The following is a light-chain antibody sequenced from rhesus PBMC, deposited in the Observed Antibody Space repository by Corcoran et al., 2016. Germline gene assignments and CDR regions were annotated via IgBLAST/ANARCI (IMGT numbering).Light chain of an antibody. CDR2: DSS. CDR3: QQETNWSLT. Sequence: EIVLTQSQATLSLSPGERATLSCRASQSVSSRLAWYQQKPGQPPRLLSYDSSNRVPGIPDSFSGSGSGTAFTLPLSSLEPYDVAVYFCQQETNWSLTFGGGTKV. J-gene: IGKJ4*01. CDR1: QSVSSR. V-gene: IGKV3-17*02.